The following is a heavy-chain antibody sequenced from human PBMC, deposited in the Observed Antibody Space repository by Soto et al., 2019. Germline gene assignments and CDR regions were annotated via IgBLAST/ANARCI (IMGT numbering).Heavy chain of an antibody. CDR1: GGSISSYY. D-gene: IGHD3-10*01. J-gene: IGHJ6*03. CDR2: IYYSGST. V-gene: IGHV4-59*01. Sequence: SETLSLTCTVSGGSISSYYWSWIRQPPGKGLEWIGYIYYSGSTNYNPSLKSRVTISVDTSKNQFSLKLSSATAADTAVYYCARDQRGTGFGENTKTYYYYYMDVWGKGTTVTVSS. CDR3: ARDQRGTGFGENTKTYYYYYMDV.